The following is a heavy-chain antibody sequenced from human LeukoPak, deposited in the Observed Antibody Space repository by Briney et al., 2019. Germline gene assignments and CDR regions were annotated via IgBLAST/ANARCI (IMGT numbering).Heavy chain of an antibody. D-gene: IGHD2-8*01. V-gene: IGHV1-2*02. Sequence: ASVKVSCKASGYTFTCYYMHWVRQAPGQGLEWMGWINPNSGGTNYAQKLQGRVTMTTDTSTSTAYMELRSLRSDDTAVYYCARDSGSIVLMVYANYYYGMDVWGQGTTVTVSS. CDR1: GYTFTCYY. CDR2: INPNSGGT. CDR3: ARDSGSIVLMVYANYYYGMDV. J-gene: IGHJ6*02.